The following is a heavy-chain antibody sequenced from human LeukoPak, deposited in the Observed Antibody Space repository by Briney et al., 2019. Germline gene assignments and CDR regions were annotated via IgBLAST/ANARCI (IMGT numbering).Heavy chain of an antibody. J-gene: IGHJ4*02. V-gene: IGHV3-9*01. CDR1: GFTFDDYA. CDR3: AKGDSSGWYDYFAFDY. D-gene: IGHD6-13*01. Sequence: PGGSLRLSCAASGFTFDDYAMHWVRQAPGKGLEWVSGISWNSGSIGYADSVKGRFTISRDNAKNSLYLQMNSLRAEDTALYYCAKGDSSGWYDYFAFDYWGQGNPGHRLL. CDR2: ISWNSGSI.